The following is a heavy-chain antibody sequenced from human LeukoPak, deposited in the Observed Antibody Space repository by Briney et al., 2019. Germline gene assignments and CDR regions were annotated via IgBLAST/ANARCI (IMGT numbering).Heavy chain of an antibody. CDR3: ARHETGGAFDI. CDR2: MNPNNDNT. J-gene: IGHJ3*02. D-gene: IGHD3-16*01. Sequence: ASVKVSCKASGYTFTSYYMHWVRQATGQGLEWMGWMNPNNDNTGYAQKFQGRVTMTRNTSISTAYMELSSLRSEDTAVYYCARHETGGAFDIWGQGTMVTVSS. CDR1: GYTFTSYY. V-gene: IGHV1-8*02.